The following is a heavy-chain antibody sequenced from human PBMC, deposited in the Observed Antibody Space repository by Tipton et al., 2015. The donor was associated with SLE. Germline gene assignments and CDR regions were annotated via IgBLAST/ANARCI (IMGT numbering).Heavy chain of an antibody. J-gene: IGHJ3*02. CDR1: GGSISSGSYY. CDR3: ARGYDYDVNAFDI. Sequence: LRLSCTVSGGSISSGSYYWGWVRQPPGKGLEWIGRIYSSGSTNYNPSLKSRVTLSVDTSKNQFSLKLTSVTAADTAVYYCARGYDYDVNAFDIWGQGTMVTVSS. CDR2: IYSSGST. D-gene: IGHD3-16*01. V-gene: IGHV4-39*07.